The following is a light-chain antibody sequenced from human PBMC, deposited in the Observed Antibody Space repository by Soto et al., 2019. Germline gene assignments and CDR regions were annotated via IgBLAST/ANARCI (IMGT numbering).Light chain of an antibody. V-gene: IGKV3-20*01. J-gene: IGKJ1*01. Sequence: EFVLTQSPGTLSLSPGERATLSCRASQSVSSSYLAWYQQKPGQAPRLLIYGASSRATGIPDRFIGSGSGTDFTVTIGRLEPEDFAVYYCQQYGSSPWTFGQGTKVEIK. CDR1: QSVSSSY. CDR3: QQYGSSPWT. CDR2: GAS.